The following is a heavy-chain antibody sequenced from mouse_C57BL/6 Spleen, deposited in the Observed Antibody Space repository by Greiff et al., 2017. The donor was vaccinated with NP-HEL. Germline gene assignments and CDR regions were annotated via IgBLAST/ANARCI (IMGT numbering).Heavy chain of an antibody. V-gene: IGHV1-42*01. CDR2: INPSTGGT. D-gene: IGHD1-1*01. CDR1: GYSFTGYY. Sequence: EVQLQQSGPELVKPGASVKISCKASGYSFTGYYMNWVKQSPEKSLEWIGEINPSTGGTTYNQKFKAKATLTVDKSSSTAYMQLKSLTSEDSAVYYCARSGGSSYEGYVYYWGQGTTLTVSS. J-gene: IGHJ2*01. CDR3: ARSGGSSYEGYVYY.